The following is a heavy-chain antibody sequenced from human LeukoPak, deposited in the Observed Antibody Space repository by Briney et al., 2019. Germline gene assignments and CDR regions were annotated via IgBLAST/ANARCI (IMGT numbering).Heavy chain of an antibody. CDR1: GFTFSSYA. D-gene: IGHD3-22*01. CDR3: AKGHYYYDSSAPLYYFDY. Sequence: GGSLRLSCAASGFTFSSYAMSWVRQAPGNGLEWVSAISGSGCSTYYADSVKGRFTISRDNSKNTLYLQMNSLRAEDTAVYYCAKGHYYYDSSAPLYYFDYWGQGTLVTVSS. J-gene: IGHJ4*02. V-gene: IGHV3-23*01. CDR2: ISGSGCST.